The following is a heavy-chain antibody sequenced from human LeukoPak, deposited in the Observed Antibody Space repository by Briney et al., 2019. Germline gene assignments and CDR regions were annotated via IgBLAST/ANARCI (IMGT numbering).Heavy chain of an antibody. CDR2: ISSSTSSI. V-gene: IGHV3-48*01. CDR1: GFTFSTYG. D-gene: IGHD2-21*01. J-gene: IGHJ3*02. Sequence: GGSLRLSCAASGFTFSTYGMNWVRQAPGKGLEWVSYISSSTSSIYYADSVRGRFTISRDNAKNSLFLEMNSLRAEDTALYYCARDGLEFPLKEFSFIYAFDIWGQGTMVTVSS. CDR3: ARDGLEFPLKEFSFIYAFDI.